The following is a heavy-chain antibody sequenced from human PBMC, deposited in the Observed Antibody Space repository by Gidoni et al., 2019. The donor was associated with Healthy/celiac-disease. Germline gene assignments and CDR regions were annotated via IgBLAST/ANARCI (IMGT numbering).Heavy chain of an antibody. CDR3: AKDIVKAYSTRLMDV. CDR1: GFTFDDYT. J-gene: IGHJ6*02. CDR2: ISWDGGST. D-gene: IGHD2-21*01. Sequence: EVQLVESGGVVVQPGGSLRLSCAASGFTFDDYTMHWVRQAPGKGLEWVSLISWDGGSTYYADSVKGRFTISRDNSKNSLYLQMNSLRTEDTALYYCAKDIVKAYSTRLMDVWGQGTTVTVSS. V-gene: IGHV3-43*01.